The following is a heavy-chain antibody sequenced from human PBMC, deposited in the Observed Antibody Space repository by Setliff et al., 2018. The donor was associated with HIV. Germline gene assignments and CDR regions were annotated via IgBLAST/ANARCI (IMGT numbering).Heavy chain of an antibody. V-gene: IGHV1-69*13. CDR3: ARRGVPQQIDLDS. J-gene: IGHJ5*01. D-gene: IGHD3-10*01. Sequence: SVKVSCKASGGTFSSYAINWVRQAPGQGLEWMGGIIPIFGTANYAQKFQGRVTITADESTSTAYMELSSLRSEDSAVYYCARRGVPQQIDLDSWGHGTLVTVSS. CDR2: IIPIFGTA. CDR1: GGTFSSYA.